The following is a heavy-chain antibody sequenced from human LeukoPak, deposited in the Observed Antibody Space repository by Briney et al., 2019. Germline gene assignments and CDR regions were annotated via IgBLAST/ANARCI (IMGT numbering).Heavy chain of an antibody. V-gene: IGHV3-48*03. CDR3: ARVERQWGADYFDY. CDR1: GFTFSSYE. D-gene: IGHD1-26*01. Sequence: GGSLRLSCAASGFTFSSYEMNWVRQAPGKGLEWDSYISGSGSTMYYADSVEGRFTISRDNAKNSLYLQMNSLRAEDTAVYYCARVERQWGADYFDYWGQGTLVTVSS. J-gene: IGHJ4*02. CDR2: ISGSGSTM.